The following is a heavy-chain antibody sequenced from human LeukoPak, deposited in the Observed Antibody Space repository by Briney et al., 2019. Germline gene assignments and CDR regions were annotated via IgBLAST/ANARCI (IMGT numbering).Heavy chain of an antibody. CDR2: IYSGGST. V-gene: IGHV3-53*01. J-gene: IGHJ5*02. D-gene: IGHD3-22*01. Sequence: GGSLRLSCAASGFTVSSNYMSWVRQAPGKGLEWVSVIYSGGSTYYADSVKGRFTISRDNSKNTLYLQMNSLRAEDTAVYYCARSPNYYYEGWFDPWGQGTLVTVSS. CDR3: ARSPNYYYEGWFDP. CDR1: GFTVSSNY.